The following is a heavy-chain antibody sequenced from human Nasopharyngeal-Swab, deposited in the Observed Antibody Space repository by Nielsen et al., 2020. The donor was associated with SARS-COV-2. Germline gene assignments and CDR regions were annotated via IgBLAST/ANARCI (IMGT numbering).Heavy chain of an antibody. D-gene: IGHD4-17*01. CDR2: FYSSGST. V-gene: IGHV4-4*07. CDR3: ARSYGRGFDF. CDR1: GGSISSDY. Sequence: SETLSLTCTVSGGSISSDYWSWIRQPAGKGLEWIGRFYSSGSTNYNPSLKSRVTISVDMSRNQLSLKLISVTAADTAVYYCARSYGRGFDFWGQGTLVTVSS. J-gene: IGHJ4*02.